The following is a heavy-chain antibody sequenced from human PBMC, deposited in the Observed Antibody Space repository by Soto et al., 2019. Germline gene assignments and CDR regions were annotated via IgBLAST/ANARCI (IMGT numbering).Heavy chain of an antibody. CDR3: AMEYCSSTSCYRDY. CDR2: IIPILGIA. D-gene: IGHD2-2*02. Sequence: QVQLVQSGAEVKKPGSSVKVSCKASGGTFSSYTISWVRQAPGQGLEWMGRIIPILGIANYAQKFQGRVTTTADKSTSTAYKEPSSLRSEDTAVYYCAMEYCSSTSCYRDYWGQGTLVTVSS. J-gene: IGHJ4*02. V-gene: IGHV1-69*02. CDR1: GGTFSSYT.